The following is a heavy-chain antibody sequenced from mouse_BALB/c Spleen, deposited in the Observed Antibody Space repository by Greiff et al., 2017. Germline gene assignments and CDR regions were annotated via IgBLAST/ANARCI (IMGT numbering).Heavy chain of an antibody. CDR3: ARYRWGFAY. J-gene: IGHJ3*01. CDR1: GYSITSDYA. Sequence: VQLQQSGPGLVKPSQSLSLTCTVTGYSITSDYAWNWIRQFPGNKLEWMGYISYSGSTSYNPSLKSRISITRDTSKNQFFLQLNSVTTEDTATYYCARYRWGFAYWGQGTLVTVSA. V-gene: IGHV3-2*02. CDR2: ISYSGST. D-gene: IGHD2-12*01.